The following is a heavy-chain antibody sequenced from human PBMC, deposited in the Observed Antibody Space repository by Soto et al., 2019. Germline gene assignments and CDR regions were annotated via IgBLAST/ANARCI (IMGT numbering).Heavy chain of an antibody. V-gene: IGHV3-9*01. CDR2: ISWNSATL. J-gene: IGHJ4*02. Sequence: GGSLRLSCVGSGFIFEDFAMNWVRQVPGKGLEWVSGISWNSATLAYADSVKGRFIVSRDNAKNILYLQMNSLRAEDAALYYCAKDVGSYYYDTSAYLYDYWGQGTLVTVSS. CDR1: GFIFEDFA. D-gene: IGHD3-22*01. CDR3: AKDVGSYYYDTSAYLYDY.